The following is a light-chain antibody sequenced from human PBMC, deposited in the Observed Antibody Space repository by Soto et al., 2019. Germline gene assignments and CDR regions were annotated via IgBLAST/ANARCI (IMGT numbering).Light chain of an antibody. CDR2: EAS. J-gene: IGKJ1*01. V-gene: IGKV1-5*03. CDR1: QSIRNY. CDR3: QHDNPYPWT. Sequence: DIQMTQSPSTLSASVGDRVTITCRASQSIRNYLAWYQQKPGKAPKHLIYEASPLESGVPSRFSGSGSGTEFPLPISSLQPDDFATYFCQHDNPYPWTFGQGTTVEIK.